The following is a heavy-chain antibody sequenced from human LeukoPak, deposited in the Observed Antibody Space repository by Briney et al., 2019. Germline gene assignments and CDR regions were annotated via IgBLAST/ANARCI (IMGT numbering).Heavy chain of an antibody. J-gene: IGHJ5*02. D-gene: IGHD6-13*01. V-gene: IGHV3-13*01. CDR2: IGTAGDT. CDR3: ARGYSSSWYGNWFDP. CDR1: GFTFSSYD. Sequence: GGSLRLSCAASGFTFSSYDMHWVRQATGKGLEWVSAIGTAGDTYYPGSVKGRFTISGENAKNSLYLQMNSLRAGDTAVYYCARGYSSSWYGNWFDPWGQGTLVTVSS.